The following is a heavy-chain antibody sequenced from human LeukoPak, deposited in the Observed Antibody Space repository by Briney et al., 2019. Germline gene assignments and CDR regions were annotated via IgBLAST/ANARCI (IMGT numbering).Heavy chain of an antibody. CDR2: IYYIGST. D-gene: IGHD3-16*01. V-gene: IGHV4-39*07. CDR3: ARDSMITFGGTHYMDV. J-gene: IGHJ6*03. Sequence: SETLSLTCTVSGGSISSSSYYWGWIRQPPGKGLEWIGSIYYIGSTYYNPSLKSRVTVSVDTSKNQFSLKLSSVTAADTAVYYCARDSMITFGGTHYMDVWGKGTTVTVSS. CDR1: GGSISSSSYY.